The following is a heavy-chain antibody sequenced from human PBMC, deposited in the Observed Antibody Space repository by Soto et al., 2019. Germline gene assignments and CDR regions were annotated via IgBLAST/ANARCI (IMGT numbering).Heavy chain of an antibody. D-gene: IGHD4-17*01. J-gene: IGHJ4*02. Sequence: QVQLQESGPGLVKPSETLSLTCTVSGGSISSYYWSWIRQPPGKGLEWIGYIYYSGSTNYNPSLKSRVTISVDTSQNQFSLKLSSMTAADTAVYYCPSRYGRYFDYWGQGTLVTVSS. CDR2: IYYSGST. CDR1: GGSISSYY. CDR3: PSRYGRYFDY. V-gene: IGHV4-59*08.